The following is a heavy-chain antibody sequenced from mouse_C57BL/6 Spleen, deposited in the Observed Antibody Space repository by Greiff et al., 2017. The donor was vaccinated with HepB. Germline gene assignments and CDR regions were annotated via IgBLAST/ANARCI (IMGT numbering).Heavy chain of an antibody. V-gene: IGHV5-9-1*02. J-gene: IGHJ1*03. D-gene: IGHD1-1*01. CDR2: ISSGGDYI. Sequence: EVKLVESGEGLVKPGGSLKLSCAASGFTFSSYAMSWVRQTPEKRLEWVAYISSGGDYIYYADTVKGRFTISRDNARNTLYLQMSSLKSEDTAMYYCTRAPTVVAHFDVWGTGTTVTVSS. CDR3: TRAPTVVAHFDV. CDR1: GFTFSSYA.